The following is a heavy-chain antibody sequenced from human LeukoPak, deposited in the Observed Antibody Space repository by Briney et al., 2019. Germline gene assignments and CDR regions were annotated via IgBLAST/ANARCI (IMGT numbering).Heavy chain of an antibody. J-gene: IGHJ4*02. CDR1: GGTFSSYA. CDR2: IIPVVGTA. Sequence: ASVKVSCKASGGTFSSYAMSWVRQAPGQGLEWMGGIIPVVGTANYAQKFQGRVTITADESTSTAYMELSSLRSEDTAVYYCARGLSGYETTDYWGQGTLVTVSS. D-gene: IGHD5-12*01. V-gene: IGHV1-69*13. CDR3: ARGLSGYETTDY.